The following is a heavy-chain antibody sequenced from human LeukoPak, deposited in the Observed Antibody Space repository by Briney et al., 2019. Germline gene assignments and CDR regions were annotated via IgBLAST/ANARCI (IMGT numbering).Heavy chain of an antibody. V-gene: IGHV3-48*02. D-gene: IGHD1-20*01. Sequence: GRSLRLSCAASGFSFSSYGMNWVRQAPGQGMEWLSYISSSSSFTHYADSVNARFTISRHNTKNSLYLQMNGLRDEDTAVYYCERAQYNCSPVYWGQGTLVSVSS. CDR3: ERAQYNCSPVY. J-gene: IGHJ4*02. CDR1: GFSFSSYG. CDR2: ISSSSSFT.